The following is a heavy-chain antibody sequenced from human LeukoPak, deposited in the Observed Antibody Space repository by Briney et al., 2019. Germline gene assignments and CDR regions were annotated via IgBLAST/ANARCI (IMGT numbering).Heavy chain of an antibody. Sequence: PGGSLRLSCAASGFTFSSYAMSWVRQAPGKGLEWVSAISGSGGSTYYADSVKGRFTISRDNSKNTLYLQMNSLRAEDTAVYYCAKAGGYHYYHGMDVWGQGTTVTVSS. V-gene: IGHV3-23*01. CDR2: ISGSGGST. J-gene: IGHJ6*02. CDR3: AKAGGYHYYHGMDV. CDR1: GFTFSSYA. D-gene: IGHD5-12*01.